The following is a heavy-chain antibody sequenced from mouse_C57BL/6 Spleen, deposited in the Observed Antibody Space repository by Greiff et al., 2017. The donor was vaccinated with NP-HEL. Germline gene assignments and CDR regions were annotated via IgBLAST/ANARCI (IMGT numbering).Heavy chain of an antibody. V-gene: IGHV1-19*01. CDR1: GYTFTDYY. CDR2: INPYNGGT. D-gene: IGHD1-1*01. J-gene: IGHJ4*01. CDR3: APITTVVADYYAMDY. Sequence: EVQLQQSGPVLVKPGASVKMSCKASGYTFTDYYMNWVKQSHGKSLEWIGVINPYNGGTSYNQKFKGKATLTVDKSSSTAYMELNSLTSEDSAVYYCAPITTVVADYYAMDYWGQGTSVTVSS.